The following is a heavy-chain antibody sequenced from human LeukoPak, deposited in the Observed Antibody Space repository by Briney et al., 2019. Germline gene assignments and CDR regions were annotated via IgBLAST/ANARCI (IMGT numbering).Heavy chain of an antibody. CDR1: GFSLSTSGVG. CDR2: IYWDDVK. CDR3: AHTHLIGYSYGWLY. Sequence: SGPTLVNPTQTLTLTCTFSGFSLSTSGVGVGWIRQPPGKALEWLALIYWDDVKRYNPSLKSRLTITKDTSRNQVVLTMTNVDPVDTATYYCAHTHLIGYSYGWLYWGQGTLVTVSS. J-gene: IGHJ4*02. V-gene: IGHV2-5*02. D-gene: IGHD5-18*01.